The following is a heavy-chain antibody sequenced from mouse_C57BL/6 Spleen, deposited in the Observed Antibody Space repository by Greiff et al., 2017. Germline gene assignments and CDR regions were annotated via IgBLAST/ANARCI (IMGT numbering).Heavy chain of an antibody. J-gene: IGHJ3*01. Sequence: QVQLQQSGAELVRPGASVKLSCKASGYTFTDYYINWVKQRPGQGLEWIARIYPGSGNTYYNEKFKGKATLTAEKSSSTAYMQLSSLTSEDSAVYFCARSPDYDRVAWFAYWGQGTLGTVSA. CDR3: ARSPDYDRVAWFAY. V-gene: IGHV1-76*01. CDR2: IYPGSGNT. D-gene: IGHD2-4*01. CDR1: GYTFTDYY.